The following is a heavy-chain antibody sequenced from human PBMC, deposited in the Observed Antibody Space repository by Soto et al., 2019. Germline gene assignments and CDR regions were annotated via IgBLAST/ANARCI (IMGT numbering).Heavy chain of an antibody. CDR3: ATFYSHGWPRGNLDH. Sequence: QLQLVQSGAEVKKPGASVKVSCKASGYTLTSYGITWVRQAPGQGLEWMGWISGYNGATNYAYKLQGRVTMTTDTSTNTAYMELRSLRPDDTAVYYCATFYSHGWPRGNLDHWGQGTLVTVSS. J-gene: IGHJ4*02. CDR2: ISGYNGAT. D-gene: IGHD6-19*01. CDR1: GYTLTSYG. V-gene: IGHV1-18*01.